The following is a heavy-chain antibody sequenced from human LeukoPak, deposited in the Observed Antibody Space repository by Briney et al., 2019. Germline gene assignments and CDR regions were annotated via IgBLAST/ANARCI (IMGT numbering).Heavy chain of an antibody. CDR3: ARDLKAVGATTGWFDP. CDR2: IYTSGST. V-gene: IGHV4-4*07. D-gene: IGHD1-26*01. J-gene: IGHJ5*02. CDR1: GGSISSYY. Sequence: SETLSLTCTVSGGSISSYYWSWIRQPAGKGLEWIGRIYTSGSTNYNPSLKSRVTISVDTSKNQFSLKLSSVTAADTAVYYCARDLKAVGATTGWFDPWGQGTLVTVSS.